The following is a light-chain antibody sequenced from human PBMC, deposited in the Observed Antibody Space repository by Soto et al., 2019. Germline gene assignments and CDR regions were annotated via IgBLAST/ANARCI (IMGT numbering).Light chain of an antibody. CDR3: QQYNNRWT. J-gene: IGKJ1*01. CDR1: QSVSSN. Sequence: EIVMTQSPATLSVSPGERATLSCRARQSVSSNLAWYQQKPGQAPRLLIYGASTRAAGIPARFSGSGSGTAFTLTISSLQSEDVAVYFCQQYNNRWTFGPGTKVEIK. CDR2: GAS. V-gene: IGKV3-15*01.